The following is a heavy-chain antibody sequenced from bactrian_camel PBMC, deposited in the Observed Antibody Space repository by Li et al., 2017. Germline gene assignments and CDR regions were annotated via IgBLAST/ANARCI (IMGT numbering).Heavy chain of an antibody. Sequence: VQLVESGGGLVQPGGSLRLSCTAPGFTSANCGMLWHRQREGQQREWVSSIGTDGTTAYLDSVKGRFAISKDIGTDTVYLQLSNLEPEDTAIYSCAAGRLSDRWRHKACGWVMLRYWGQGTQVTVS. CDR3: AAGRLSDRWRHKACGWVMLRY. CDR2: IGTDGTT. D-gene: IGHD3*01. V-gene: IGHV3S9*01. CDR1: GFTSANCG. J-gene: IGHJ4*01.